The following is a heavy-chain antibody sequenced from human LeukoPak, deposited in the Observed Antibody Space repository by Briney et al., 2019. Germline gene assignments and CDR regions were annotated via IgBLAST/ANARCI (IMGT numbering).Heavy chain of an antibody. J-gene: IGHJ4*02. Sequence: LTGGSLRLSCGASGFTFDDYAMHWVRQPPGKALEWVSLTDGDGETTYYADSVKGRLTLSRDNSKNSLFLQMTSLRTEDTALYFCAKSRGYRGHDSYFENWGQGTLVTVSS. V-gene: IGHV3-43*02. CDR3: AKSRGYRGHDSYFEN. CDR2: TDGDGETT. CDR1: GFTFDDYA. D-gene: IGHD5-12*01.